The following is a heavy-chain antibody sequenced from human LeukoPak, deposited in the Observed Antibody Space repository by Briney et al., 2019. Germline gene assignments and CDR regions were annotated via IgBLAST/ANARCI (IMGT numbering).Heavy chain of an antibody. J-gene: IGHJ4*02. V-gene: IGHV7-4-1*02. D-gene: IGHD3-22*01. CDR2: INTNTGNP. CDR1: GYTFTNYA. CDR3: ARVVRGSSGYRYYFDY. Sequence: ASVKVSCKASGYTFTNYAMNWVRQAPGQGLEWIGWINTNTGNPTYAQGFTGRFVFSLDTSVSTAYLQISGLKAEDTAVYYCARVVRGSSGYRYYFDYWVQGTLVTVSS.